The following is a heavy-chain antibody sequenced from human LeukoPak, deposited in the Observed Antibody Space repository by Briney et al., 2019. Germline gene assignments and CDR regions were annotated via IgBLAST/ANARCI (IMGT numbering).Heavy chain of an antibody. CDR1: GFTFSSYS. V-gene: IGHV3-21*01. Sequence: GGSLRLSCAASGFTFSSYSMNWVRQAPGKGLEWVSTISSSSSYIYYADSVKGRFTISRDNAKNSLYLQMNSLRAEDTAVYYCARSSSGWFDYWGQGTLVTVSS. J-gene: IGHJ5*01. CDR3: ARSSSGWFDY. CDR2: ISSSSSYI. D-gene: IGHD6-19*01.